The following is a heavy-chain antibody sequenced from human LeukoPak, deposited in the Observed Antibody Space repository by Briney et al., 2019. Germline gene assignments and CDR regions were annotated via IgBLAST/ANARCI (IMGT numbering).Heavy chain of an antibody. CDR2: IYYSGST. D-gene: IGHD3-10*01. Sequence: SETLSLTCTVSGGSISSYYWSWIRQPPGKGLEWIGYIYYSGSTNYNPSLKSRVTISVDTSKNQFSLKLSSVTAADTAVYYCARLGVVGESNSYYYYMDVWGKGTTVTVSS. V-gene: IGHV4-59*01. CDR3: ARLGVVGESNSYYYYMDV. CDR1: GGSISSYY. J-gene: IGHJ6*03.